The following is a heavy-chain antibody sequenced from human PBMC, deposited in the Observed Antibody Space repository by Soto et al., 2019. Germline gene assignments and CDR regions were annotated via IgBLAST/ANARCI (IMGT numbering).Heavy chain of an antibody. D-gene: IGHD1-26*01. V-gene: IGHV4-34*01. Sequence: SETLSLTCAVYGGSFSGYYWSWIRQPPGKGLEWIGEINHSGSTNYNPSLKSRVTISVDTSKNQFSLKLSSVTAADTAMYYCAVGSSGSYFVYWGQGTLVTVSS. CDR1: GGSFSGYY. J-gene: IGHJ4*02. CDR3: AVGSSGSYFVY. CDR2: INHSGST.